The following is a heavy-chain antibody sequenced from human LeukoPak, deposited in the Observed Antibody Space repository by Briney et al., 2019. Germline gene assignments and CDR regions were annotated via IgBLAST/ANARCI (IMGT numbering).Heavy chain of an antibody. CDR2: INPNSGGT. J-gene: IGHJ4*02. CDR1: GYTFGGYH. Sequence: ASVKVSCKASGYTFGGYHIHWVRQAPGQGLEWMGWINPNSGGTNYAQKFQVRVTMTRDTSTSTAYMELSGLKSDDTAVYYCARIGGSGSDTYLDYWGRGTLVTVSS. D-gene: IGHD2-15*01. CDR3: ARIGGSGSDTYLDY. V-gene: IGHV1-2*02.